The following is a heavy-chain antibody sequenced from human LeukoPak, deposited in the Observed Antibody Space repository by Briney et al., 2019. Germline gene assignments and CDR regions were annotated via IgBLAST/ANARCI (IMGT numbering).Heavy chain of an antibody. CDR1: GGSISGFY. CDR2: IYYSGST. CDR3: ARESGYSYGYGIDY. J-gene: IGHJ4*02. Sequence: PSETLSLTCTVSGGSISGFYWTWIRQSPGKKLEWIGYIYYSGSTKYNPSLNSRVTISLDTSKNQFSLNLTSVTAADTAVYYCARESGYSYGYGIDYWGQGTLVTVSS. D-gene: IGHD5-18*01. V-gene: IGHV4-59*01.